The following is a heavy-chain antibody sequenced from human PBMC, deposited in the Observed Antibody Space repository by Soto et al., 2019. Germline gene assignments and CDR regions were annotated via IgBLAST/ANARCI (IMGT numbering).Heavy chain of an antibody. D-gene: IGHD2-21*01. CDR1: GYNFITYD. J-gene: IGHJ1*01. CDR3: TRAQALLPKY. Sequence: QVQLVQSGAEVKKPGASVKVSCKASGYNFITYDINWVRQAPGQGLEWMGWMNPDTGGTGYAQRFQGRILMTRNTSISTAYLELSSLPSEDTAVYFCTRAQALLPKYWGQGTQVTVSS. V-gene: IGHV1-8*01. CDR2: MNPDTGGT.